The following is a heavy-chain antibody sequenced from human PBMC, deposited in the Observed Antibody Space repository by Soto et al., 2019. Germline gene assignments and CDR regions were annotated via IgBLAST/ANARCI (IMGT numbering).Heavy chain of an antibody. Sequence: ASVKVSCKASGGTFSSYAISWVRQAPGQGLEWMGGIIPIFGTANYAQKFQGRVTITADESTSTAYMELSSLRSEDTAVYYCARGSRGSYYLDPSSIPDWFDPWGQGTLVTVSS. CDR3: ARGSRGSYYLDPSSIPDWFDP. J-gene: IGHJ5*02. CDR1: GGTFSSYA. CDR2: IIPIFGTA. D-gene: IGHD1-26*01. V-gene: IGHV1-69*13.